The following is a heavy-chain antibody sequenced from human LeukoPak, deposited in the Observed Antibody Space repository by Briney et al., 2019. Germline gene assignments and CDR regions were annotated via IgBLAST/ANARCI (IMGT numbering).Heavy chain of an antibody. Sequence: GGSLRLSCAASGFTFSSYGMHGVRQAPGKGLEGVAVISYDGSNKYYTDSVRGRFTISRDNSKNTLYLQMNSLRAEDTAVYYCAKDPSSLFYDILTGPILGYFDYWGQGTLVTVSS. V-gene: IGHV3-30*18. D-gene: IGHD3-9*01. CDR3: AKDPSSLFYDILTGPILGYFDY. CDR2: ISYDGSNK. J-gene: IGHJ4*02. CDR1: GFTFSSYG.